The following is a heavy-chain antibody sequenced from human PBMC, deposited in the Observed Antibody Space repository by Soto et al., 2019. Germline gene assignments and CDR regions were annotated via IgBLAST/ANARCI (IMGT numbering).Heavy chain of an antibody. CDR1: GYTFTSYD. Sequence: ASVKVSCKASGYTFTSYDIYWVRQATGQGLEWMGWMNPNTGNSGYAQKFQGRVTMTSDTSISTAHMEWSSLRSEDTAVYYCATRAETTGWNGFGADKYYFDFWGQGTLVTVSS. J-gene: IGHJ4*02. V-gene: IGHV1-8*01. CDR3: ATRAETTGWNGFGADKYYFDF. D-gene: IGHD1-1*01. CDR2: MNPNTGNS.